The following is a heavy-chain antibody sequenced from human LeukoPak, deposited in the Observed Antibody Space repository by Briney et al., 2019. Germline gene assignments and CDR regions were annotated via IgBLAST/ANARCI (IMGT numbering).Heavy chain of an antibody. D-gene: IGHD3-22*01. CDR2: ISADNSNT. J-gene: IGHJ4*02. Sequence: GASVKVSCKASGYTFTPYGISWVRQAPGQGLEWMGWISADNSNTNYAQKLQGRVTMTTDTSTSTAYMELRSQRSDDTAVYYCAGSSGYYSNFDYWGQGTLVTVSS. CDR1: GYTFTPYG. CDR3: AGSSGYYSNFDY. V-gene: IGHV1-18*01.